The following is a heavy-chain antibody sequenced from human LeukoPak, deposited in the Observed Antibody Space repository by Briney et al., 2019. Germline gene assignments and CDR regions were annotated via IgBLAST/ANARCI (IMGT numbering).Heavy chain of an antibody. V-gene: IGHV3-23*01. D-gene: IGHD6-13*01. J-gene: IGHJ4*02. Sequence: QPGGSLRLYCAASGFTFSTDVMSWVRQAPGKGLECVSAISGSGGNTYYADSVKGRFTISRDNSKNTLYLQMNSLRAEDTAVYYCAKTRPLDSSSWSHGDYWGQGTLVTVSS. CDR1: GFTFSTDV. CDR3: AKTRPLDSSSWSHGDY. CDR2: ISGSGGNT.